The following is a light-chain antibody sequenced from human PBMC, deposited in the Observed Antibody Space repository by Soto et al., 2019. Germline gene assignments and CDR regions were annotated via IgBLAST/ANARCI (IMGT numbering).Light chain of an antibody. J-gene: IGKJ4*01. CDR1: QSVSSTY. CDR3: QHYGSLVLT. CDR2: GAS. V-gene: IGKV3-20*01. Sequence: EIVLTQSPGPLSLSPGERATLSCRASQSVSSTYLAWYQQKPGQAPRLLIYGASSRATGIPDRFSGSGSGKDFTRTISRLEPEDVAVYYCQHYGSLVLTFGGGTKVEIK.